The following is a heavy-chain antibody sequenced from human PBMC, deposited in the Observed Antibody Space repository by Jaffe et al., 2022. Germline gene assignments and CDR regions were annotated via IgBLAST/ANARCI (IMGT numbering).Heavy chain of an antibody. CDR3: AKDDGRKRSTMVQGVIHGPPDY. D-gene: IGHD3-10*01. CDR2: ISGSGGST. CDR1: GFTFSSYA. V-gene: IGHV3-23*01. J-gene: IGHJ4*02. Sequence: EVQLLESGGGLVQPGGSLRLSCAASGFTFSSYAMSWVRQAPGKGLEWVSAISGSGGSTYYADSVKGRFTISRDNSKNTLYLQMNSLRAEDTAVYYCAKDDGRKRSTMVQGVIHGPPDYWGQGTLVTVSS.